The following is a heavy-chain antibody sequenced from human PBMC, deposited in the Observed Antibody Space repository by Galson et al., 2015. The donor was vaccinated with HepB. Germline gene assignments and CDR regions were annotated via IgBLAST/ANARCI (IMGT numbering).Heavy chain of an antibody. J-gene: IGHJ6*03. CDR2: INPSGGST. CDR3: ARGGNWKNRSYYMDV. CDR1: GYTFTSYY. V-gene: IGHV1-46*03. Sequence: SVKVSCKASGYTFTSYYMHWVRQAPGQGLEWMGIINPSGGSTSYAQKFQGRVTMTRDTSTSTVYMELSSLRSEDTAVYYCARGGNWKNRSYYMDVWGKGTTVTVSS. D-gene: IGHD1-1*01.